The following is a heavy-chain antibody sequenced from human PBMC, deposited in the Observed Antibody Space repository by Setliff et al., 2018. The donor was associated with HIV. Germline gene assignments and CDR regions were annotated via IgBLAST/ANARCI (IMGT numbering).Heavy chain of an antibody. Sequence: PSETLSLTCAVSGYSISSGYYWGWIRQPPGKGLEWVGSIYHSGTTYYNPSLKSRVTISVDTSKNQFSLKLSSVTAADTAVYYCAREYKYYYYGMDVWGQGTTVTVSS. CDR1: GYSISSGYY. V-gene: IGHV4-38-2*02. D-gene: IGHD1-1*01. J-gene: IGHJ6*02. CDR2: IYHSGTT. CDR3: AREYKYYYYGMDV.